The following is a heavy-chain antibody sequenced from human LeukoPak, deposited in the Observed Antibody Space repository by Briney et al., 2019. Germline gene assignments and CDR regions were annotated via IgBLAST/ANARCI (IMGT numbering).Heavy chain of an antibody. D-gene: IGHD4-17*01. CDR3: ATTSYGDYSNDY. CDR2: ISSGSSYI. Sequence: GGSLRLSCAASGFTFSTYSMNWVRQAPGKGLEWVSSISSGSSYIYYADSVKGRFTISRDNAKISLYLQMNSLRAEDTAVYYCATTSYGDYSNDYWGQGTLVTVSS. V-gene: IGHV3-21*01. J-gene: IGHJ4*02. CDR1: GFTFSTYS.